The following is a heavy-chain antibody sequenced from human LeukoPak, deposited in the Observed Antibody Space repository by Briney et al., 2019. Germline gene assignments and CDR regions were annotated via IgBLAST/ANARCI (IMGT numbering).Heavy chain of an antibody. CDR2: INHSGST. Sequence: SETLSLTCTVSGGSISSSNYYWSWIRQPPGKGLEWIGEINHSGSTNYNPSLKSRVTISVDTSKNQFSLKLSSVTAADTAVYYCAGKSIVGATSAGFDFDYWGQGTLVTVSS. J-gene: IGHJ4*02. CDR1: GGSISSSNYY. D-gene: IGHD1-26*01. CDR3: AGKSIVGATSAGFDFDY. V-gene: IGHV4-39*07.